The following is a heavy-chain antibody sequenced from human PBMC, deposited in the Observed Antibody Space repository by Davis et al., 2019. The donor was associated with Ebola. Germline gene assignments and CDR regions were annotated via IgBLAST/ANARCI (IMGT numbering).Heavy chain of an antibody. J-gene: IGHJ4*02. Sequence: LRLSCTVSGGSINSGINYWSWIRQHPGKGLEWIGYISYSGNTQYNPSLKSRGTISLDTSKNQFSLELTSVTAADTAVYFCGRGSGSYYCVDWGQGTLVTVSS. CDR3: GRGSGSYYCVD. D-gene: IGHD1-26*01. CDR2: ISYSGNT. CDR1: GGSINSGINY. V-gene: IGHV4-31*03.